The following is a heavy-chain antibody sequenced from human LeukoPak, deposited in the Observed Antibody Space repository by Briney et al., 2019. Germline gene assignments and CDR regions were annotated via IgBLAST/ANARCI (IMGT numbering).Heavy chain of an antibody. CDR2: INHSGST. J-gene: IGHJ3*02. CDR3: ARHTVPPYDFWSGYYTGLGAFDI. V-gene: IGHV4-34*01. CDR1: GGSFSGYY. Sequence: ASETLSLTCAVYGGSFSGYYWSWIRQPPGKGLEWIGEINHSGSTNYNPSLKSRVTISVDTSKNQFSLKLSSVTAADTAVYYCARHTVPPYDFWSGYYTGLGAFDIWGQGTMVTVSS. D-gene: IGHD3-3*01.